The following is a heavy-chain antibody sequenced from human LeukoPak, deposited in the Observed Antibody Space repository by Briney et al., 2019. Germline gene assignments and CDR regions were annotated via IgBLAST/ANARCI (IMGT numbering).Heavy chain of an antibody. Sequence: ASVKVSCKASGYTFTDYFLHWVRQAPGQGLEWMGRINPNSGGTNYAQKFQGRVTMTRDTSISTAYMDLSRLRSDDTAVYFCARGGLPIHYYYMDVWGKGTTVTVSS. J-gene: IGHJ6*03. CDR1: GYTFTDYF. V-gene: IGHV1-2*06. CDR3: ARGGLPIHYYYMDV. CDR2: INPNSGGT. D-gene: IGHD4-11*01.